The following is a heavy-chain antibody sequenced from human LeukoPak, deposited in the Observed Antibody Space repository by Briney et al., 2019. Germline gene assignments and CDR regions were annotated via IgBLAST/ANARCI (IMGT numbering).Heavy chain of an antibody. CDR2: ISPKNGDT. D-gene: IGHD3-9*01. J-gene: IGHJ6*03. Sequence: ASVKVSCKTSGYFFIDYYIHWVRQAPGQGLEWMGWISPKNGDTNYAQKFQGRVTLTRDTSITTTYMELSRLRSDDTAVYFCARRARNYDILTGYSYYMDVWGKGTTVIISS. CDR3: ARRARNYDILTGYSYYMDV. CDR1: GYFFIDYY. V-gene: IGHV1-2*02.